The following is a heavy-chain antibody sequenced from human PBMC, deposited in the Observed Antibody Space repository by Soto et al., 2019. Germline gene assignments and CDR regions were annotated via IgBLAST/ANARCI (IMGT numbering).Heavy chain of an antibody. CDR2: ISAYNGNT. V-gene: IGHV1-18*04. Sequence: ASVKVSCKASGYTFTSYGISWVRQAPGQGLEWMGWISAYNGNTNYAQKLQGRVTMTTDTSTSTAYMELRSLRSDDTAVYYCAGFEYSSPSVYYYNGMDVWGQGTTVTVSS. J-gene: IGHJ6*02. CDR1: GYTFTSYG. D-gene: IGHD6-6*01. CDR3: AGFEYSSPSVYYYNGMDV.